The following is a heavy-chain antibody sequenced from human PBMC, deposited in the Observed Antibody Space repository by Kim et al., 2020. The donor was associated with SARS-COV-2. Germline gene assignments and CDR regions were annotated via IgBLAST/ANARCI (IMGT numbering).Heavy chain of an antibody. V-gene: IGHV3-23*01. CDR2: ISGSGGST. Sequence: GGSLRLSCAASGFTFSSYAMSWVRQAPGKGLEWVSAISGSGGSTYYADSVKGRFTISRENSKNTLYLQMNSLRAEDTAVYYCAKDQDIVVVPAAMRNYFDYWGQGTLVTVSS. CDR3: AKDQDIVVVPAAMRNYFDY. CDR1: GFTFSSYA. D-gene: IGHD2-2*01. J-gene: IGHJ4*02.